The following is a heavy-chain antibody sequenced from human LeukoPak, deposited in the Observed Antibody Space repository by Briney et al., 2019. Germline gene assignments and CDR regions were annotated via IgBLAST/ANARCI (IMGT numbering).Heavy chain of an antibody. CDR2: IYYSGST. V-gene: IGHV4-59*01. J-gene: IGHJ6*02. D-gene: IGHD1-20*01. CDR1: AGSISSYY. Sequence: SETLSLTCTVSAGSISSYYWSWIRQPPGKGLEWIGYIYYSGSTNYNPSLKSRVTISVDTSKNQFSLKLSSVTAADTAVYYCAALRITGTSEHYYYYGMDVWGQGTTVTVSS. CDR3: AALRITGTSEHYYYYGMDV.